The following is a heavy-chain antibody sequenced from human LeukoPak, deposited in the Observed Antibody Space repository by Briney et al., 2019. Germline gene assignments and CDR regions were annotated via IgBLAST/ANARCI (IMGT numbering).Heavy chain of an antibody. CDR1: GGTFSSYA. D-gene: IGHD6-13*01. CDR2: IIPIFGTA. CDR3: ARELFGAAAGLLWFDP. J-gene: IGHJ5*02. Sequence: GASVKVSCKASGGTFSSYAISWVRQAPGQGLEWMGGIIPIFGTANYAQKFQGRVTITTDESTSTAYMELSSLGSEDTAVYYCARELFGAAAGLLWFDPWGQGTLVTVSS. V-gene: IGHV1-69*05.